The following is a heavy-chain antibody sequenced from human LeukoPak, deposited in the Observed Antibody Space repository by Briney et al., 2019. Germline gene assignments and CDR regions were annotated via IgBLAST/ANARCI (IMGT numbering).Heavy chain of an antibody. CDR3: ARGTREAGWFDP. CDR1: GGSISSGGYY. D-gene: IGHD1-26*01. CDR2: IYYSGST. V-gene: IGHV4-31*03. Sequence: SSQTLSLTCTVSGGSISSGGYYWSWIRQHPGKGLEWIGYIYYSGSTYYNPSLKSRVTISVDTSKNQFSLKLSSVTAADTAVYYCARGTREAGWFDPWGQGTLVTVSS. J-gene: IGHJ5*02.